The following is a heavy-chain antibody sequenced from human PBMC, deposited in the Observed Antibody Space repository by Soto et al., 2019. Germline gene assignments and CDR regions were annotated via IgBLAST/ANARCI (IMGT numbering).Heavy chain of an antibody. V-gene: IGHV3-23*01. CDR2: ISGSGGST. J-gene: IGHJ6*02. CDR1: GFTFSSYA. Sequence: QAGGSMRLSCAASGFTFSSYAMSWVRQAPGKGLEWVSAISGSGGSTYYADSVKGRFTISRDNSKNTLYLQMNSLRAEDTAVYYCAKDLGDSSGYYYGMDVWGQGTTVTVSS. D-gene: IGHD3-22*01. CDR3: AKDLGDSSGYYYGMDV.